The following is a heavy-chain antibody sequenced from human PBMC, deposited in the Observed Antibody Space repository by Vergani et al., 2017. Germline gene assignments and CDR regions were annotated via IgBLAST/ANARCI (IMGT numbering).Heavy chain of an antibody. CDR1: GASISSYY. J-gene: IGHJ4*02. D-gene: IGHD3-10*01. CDR2: IYYSGST. V-gene: IGHV4-59*01. Sequence: QLQESGPGLVKPSATLSLTCSVSGASISSYYWSWIRQPPGKGLEWIGYIYYSGSTNYNPSLKSRVTISVDTSKNQFSLKLSSVTAADTAVYYCARVGGRGFFDYWGQGTLVTVSS. CDR3: ARVGGRGFFDY.